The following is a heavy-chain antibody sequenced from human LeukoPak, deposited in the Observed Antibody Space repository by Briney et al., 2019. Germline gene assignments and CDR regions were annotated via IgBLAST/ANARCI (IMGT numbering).Heavy chain of an antibody. CDR2: LSGDGGST. V-gene: IGHV3-43*02. D-gene: IGHD2-2*01. Sequence: GGSLRLSCAASGFNFDDYAMHWVRQAPGKGLEWVSLLSGDGGSTYYADSVKGRFTISRDNSKNSLYLQMNSLRIEDTALYYCAKSQGYCSSTSCRPYSSSWPFNYWGQGTLVTVSS. CDR1: GFNFDDYA. J-gene: IGHJ4*02. CDR3: AKSQGYCSSTSCRPYSSSWPFNY.